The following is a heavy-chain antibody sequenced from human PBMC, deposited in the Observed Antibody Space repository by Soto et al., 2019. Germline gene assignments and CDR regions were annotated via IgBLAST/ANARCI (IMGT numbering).Heavy chain of an antibody. CDR1: GFTFSSYW. CDR2: IKQDGSEK. J-gene: IGHJ4*02. CDR3: ARGITLDY. V-gene: IGHV3-7*04. Sequence: GGSLRLSCVASGFTFSSYWMSWVRQAPGEGLEWVANIKQDGSEKYYVDSVKGRFTVSRDNAKNSLYLQMNNLRAEDTAAYYCARGITLDYWGQRTLVTVSS.